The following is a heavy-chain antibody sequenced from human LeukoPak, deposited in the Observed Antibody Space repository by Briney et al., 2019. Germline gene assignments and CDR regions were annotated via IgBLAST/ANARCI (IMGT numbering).Heavy chain of an antibody. J-gene: IGHJ5*02. D-gene: IGHD7-27*01. CDR2: IIPIFGTA. CDR3: ARHPAPTGRFDP. Sequence: SVKVSCKASGGTFSSYAISWVRQAPGQGLEWMGRIIPIFGTANYAQKFQGRVTITTDESTSTAYMELSNLRSEDTAVYYCARHPAPTGRFDPWGQGTLVTVSS. V-gene: IGHV1-69*05. CDR1: GGTFSSYA.